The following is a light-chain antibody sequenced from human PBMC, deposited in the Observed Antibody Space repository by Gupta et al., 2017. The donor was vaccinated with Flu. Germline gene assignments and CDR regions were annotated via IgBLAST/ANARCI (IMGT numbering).Light chain of an antibody. CDR3: QQDGSSLH. J-gene: IGKJ3*01. V-gene: IGKV3-20*01. CDR1: QSVSSSY. CDR2: GAS. Sequence: EIVLTQSPGTLSLSPGERATLSCRASQSVSSSYLAWYQQKPGQAPRLLIYGASSSATGIPDRFSGSGSGTDFTLTSSRREPEDFAVYYWQQDGSSLHFGHGTKVDIK.